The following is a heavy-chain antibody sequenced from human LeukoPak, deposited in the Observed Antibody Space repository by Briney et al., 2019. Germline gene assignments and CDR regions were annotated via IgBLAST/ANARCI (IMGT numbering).Heavy chain of an antibody. D-gene: IGHD5-12*01. Sequence: PSETLSLTCTVSGGSISSGGYYWSWIRQHPGKGLEWVGYIYYSGSTYYNPSLKSRVTISVDTSKNQFSLKLSSVTAADTAVYYCARVTGFDIVATIFDYWGQGTLVTVSS. CDR1: GGSISSGGYY. CDR2: IYYSGST. CDR3: ARVTGFDIVATIFDY. J-gene: IGHJ4*02. V-gene: IGHV4-31*03.